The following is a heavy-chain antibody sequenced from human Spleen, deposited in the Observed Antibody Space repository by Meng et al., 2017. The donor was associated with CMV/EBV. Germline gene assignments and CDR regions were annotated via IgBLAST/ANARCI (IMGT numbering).Heavy chain of an antibody. D-gene: IGHD6-6*01. CDR3: ASWEYSSSSTMRWYYYGMDV. V-gene: IGHV1-8*01. J-gene: IGHJ6*02. CDR2: MNPNSGNT. CDR1: GYTFTSYD. Sequence: ASVKVSCKASGYTFTSYDINWVRQATGQGLEWMGRMNPNSGNTGYAQKFQGRVTMTRNTSISTAYMELSSLRSEDTAVYCCASWEYSSSSTMRWYYYGMDVWGQGTTVTVSS.